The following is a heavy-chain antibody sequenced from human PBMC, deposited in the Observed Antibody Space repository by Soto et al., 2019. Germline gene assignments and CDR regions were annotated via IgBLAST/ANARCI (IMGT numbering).Heavy chain of an antibody. CDR3: ASSRIAVAGNRDDWFDP. V-gene: IGHV5-10-1*01. J-gene: IGHJ5*02. Sequence: PGESLKISCNGSGYSFTSYWISWVRQMPGKGLEWMGRIDPSDSYTNYSPSFQGHVTISADKSISTAYLQWSSLKASDTAMYYCASSRIAVAGNRDDWFDPWGQGTLVTVSS. CDR2: IDPSDSYT. D-gene: IGHD6-19*01. CDR1: GYSFTSYW.